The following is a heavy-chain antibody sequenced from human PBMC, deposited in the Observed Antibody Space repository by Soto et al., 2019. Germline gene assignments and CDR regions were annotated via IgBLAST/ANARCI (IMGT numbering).Heavy chain of an antibody. CDR3: ARVDSSGYQPFDY. D-gene: IGHD3-22*01. J-gene: IGHJ4*02. Sequence: QVQLRESGPGLVKPSQTLSLTCTVSGGSISSGDYYWSWIRQPPGKGLEWIGYIYYSGSTYYNPSLKSRVTISVDTSKNQFSLKLSSVTAADTAVYYCARVDSSGYQPFDYWGQGTLVTVSS. CDR1: GGSISSGDYY. CDR2: IYYSGST. V-gene: IGHV4-30-4*01.